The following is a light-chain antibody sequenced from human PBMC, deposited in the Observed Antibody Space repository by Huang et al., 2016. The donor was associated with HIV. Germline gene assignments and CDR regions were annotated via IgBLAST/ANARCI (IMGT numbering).Light chain of an antibody. CDR3: QQYNNWPPLIT. V-gene: IGKV3-15*01. J-gene: IGKJ5*01. CDR1: QSVSSN. Sequence: EIVMTQSPATLSVSPGERATLSCRASQSVSSNLAWYQQKPGQAPRLRIYGASTRATGIPARFSGSGSGTEFTLTISSLQSEGFAVYYCQQYNNWPPLITFGQGTRLEIK. CDR2: GAS.